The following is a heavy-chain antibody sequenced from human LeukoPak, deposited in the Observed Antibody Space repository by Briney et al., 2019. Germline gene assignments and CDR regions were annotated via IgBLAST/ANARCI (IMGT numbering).Heavy chain of an antibody. V-gene: IGHV3-7*01. Sequence: GGSLRLSCAGSGFMFSNYWMTWVRQAPGKGLEWVANIKQEGSEKYYVDSVKGRFTISRDNAKNSLYLQMNSLRAEDTAVYYCAREGDTYYYVAYWGQSPLVTVSS. CDR2: IKQEGSEK. CDR1: GFMFSNYW. J-gene: IGHJ4*02. D-gene: IGHD2-21*02. CDR3: AREGDTYYYVAY.